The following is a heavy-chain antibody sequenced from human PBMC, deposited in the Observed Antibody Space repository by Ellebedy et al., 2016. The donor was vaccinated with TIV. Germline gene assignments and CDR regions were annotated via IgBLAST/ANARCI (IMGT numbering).Heavy chain of an antibody. D-gene: IGHD5-24*01. J-gene: IGHJ4*02. Sequence: SETLSLTCTVSGGSISSGDYYWSWIRQPPGKGLEWIGEINHSGSTNYNPSLKSRVTISVDTSKNQFSLKLSSVTAADTAVYYCARGRGWGRDGYNYLRPYYFDYWGQGTLVTVSS. CDR3: ARGRGWGRDGYNYLRPYYFDY. V-gene: IGHV4-39*07. CDR2: INHSGST. CDR1: GGSISSGDYY.